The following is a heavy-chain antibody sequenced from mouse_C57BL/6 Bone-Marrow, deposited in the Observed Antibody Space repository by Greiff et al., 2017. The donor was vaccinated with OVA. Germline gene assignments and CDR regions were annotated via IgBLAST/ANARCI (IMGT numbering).Heavy chain of an antibody. CDR1: GYTFTSYG. V-gene: IGHV1-81*01. D-gene: IGHD2-5*01. Sequence: VKLQQSGAELARPGASVKLSCKASGYTFTSYGISWVKQRTGQGLEWIGEIYPRSGNTYYNEKFKGKATLTADKSSSTAYMELRSLTSEDSAVYFCARILYSNSFAYWGQGTLVTVSA. CDR3: ARILYSNSFAY. CDR2: IYPRSGNT. J-gene: IGHJ3*01.